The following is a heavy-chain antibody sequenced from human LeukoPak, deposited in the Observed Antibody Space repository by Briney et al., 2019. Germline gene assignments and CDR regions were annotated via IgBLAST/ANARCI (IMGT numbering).Heavy chain of an antibody. D-gene: IGHD2-21*02. CDR3: ARGVVVTQDDYYYGMDV. CDR1: GFTVSSNY. CDR2: IYSGGST. V-gene: IGHV3-53*01. J-gene: IGHJ6*02. Sequence: GGSLRLSCAASGFTVSSNYMSWVRQAPGKGLEWVSVIYSGGSTYYADSVKGRFTISRDNSKNTLYLQMNSLRAEDTAVYYCARGVVVTQDDYYYGMDVWGQGTTVTVSS.